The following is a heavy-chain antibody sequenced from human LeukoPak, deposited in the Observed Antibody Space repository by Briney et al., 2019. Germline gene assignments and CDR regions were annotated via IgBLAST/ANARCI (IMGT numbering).Heavy chain of an antibody. CDR3: TRAGGLVRGVHYYYYMDV. V-gene: IGHV3-30*02. CDR1: GFTFSTYG. D-gene: IGHD3-10*01. J-gene: IGHJ6*03. CDR2: IRYDGSDK. Sequence: GSLRLSCAASGFTFSTYGMHWVRQAPGKGLEWVAFIRYDGSDKYYADSVKGRFTISRDNSKNTLSLRMNSLRPEDTAVYYCTRAGGLVRGVHYYYYMDVWGKGTTVTISS.